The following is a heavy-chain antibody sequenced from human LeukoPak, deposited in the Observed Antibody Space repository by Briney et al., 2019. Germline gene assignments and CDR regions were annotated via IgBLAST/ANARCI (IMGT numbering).Heavy chain of an antibody. Sequence: SETLSLTCTVSGGSISSSSYYWGWIRQPPGKGLEWIGSIYYSGSTYYNPSLKSRVTISVDTSKNQFSLKLSSVTAADTAVYYCARDFSYDSSGAFDIWGQGTIVTVSS. CDR2: IYYSGST. CDR1: GGSISSSSYY. CDR3: ARDFSYDSSGAFDI. D-gene: IGHD3-22*01. J-gene: IGHJ3*02. V-gene: IGHV4-39*02.